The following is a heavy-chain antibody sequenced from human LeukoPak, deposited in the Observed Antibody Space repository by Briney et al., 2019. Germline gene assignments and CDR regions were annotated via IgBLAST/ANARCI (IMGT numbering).Heavy chain of an antibody. CDR3: ARNEGYCSSTSCCVNWFDP. J-gene: IGHJ5*02. CDR2: IIPIFGTA. D-gene: IGHD2-2*01. V-gene: IGHV1-69*13. CDR1: GGTFSSYA. Sequence: ASVKVSCKASGGTFSSYAISWVRQAPGQGLEWMGGIIPIFGTANYAQKFQGRVTITADESTSTAYMELSSLRSEDTAVYYCARNEGYCSSTSCCVNWFDPWGQGTLFTVSS.